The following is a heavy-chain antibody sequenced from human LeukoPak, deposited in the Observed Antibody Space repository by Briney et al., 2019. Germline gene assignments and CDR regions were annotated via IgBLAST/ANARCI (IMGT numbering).Heavy chain of an antibody. Sequence: ASVTVSCKASGYTFTSYYMHWVRQAPGQGLEWMGLINPSGGSTSYAQKFQGRVTMTRDTSTRTVYMELSSLRSEDTAVYYCARDGTTVTTGDYFDYWGQGTLVTVSS. CDR2: INPSGGST. D-gene: IGHD4-17*01. CDR1: GYTFTSYY. V-gene: IGHV1-46*01. CDR3: ARDGTTVTTGDYFDY. J-gene: IGHJ4*02.